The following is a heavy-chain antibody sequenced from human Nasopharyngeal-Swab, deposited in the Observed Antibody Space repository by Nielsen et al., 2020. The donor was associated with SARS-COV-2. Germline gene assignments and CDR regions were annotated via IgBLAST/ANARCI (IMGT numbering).Heavy chain of an antibody. Sequence: GESLKISCAASGFTFSSFAMSWVRQAPGKGLEWVSGISGSGGSTYYADSVKGRFTISRDNSKNTLYLQMNSLRAEDTAVYYCARDGTYYDFWSGLPDYWGQGTLVTVSS. CDR1: GFTFSSFA. J-gene: IGHJ4*02. V-gene: IGHV3-23*01. CDR3: ARDGTYYDFWSGLPDY. CDR2: ISGSGGST. D-gene: IGHD3-3*01.